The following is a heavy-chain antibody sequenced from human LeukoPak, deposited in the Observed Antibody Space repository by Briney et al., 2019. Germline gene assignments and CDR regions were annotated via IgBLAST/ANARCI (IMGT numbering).Heavy chain of an antibody. J-gene: IGHJ4*02. CDR1: GGSISSGAYY. CDR3: GRNRSGYDLFDF. Sequence: SETLSLTCTVSGGSISSGAYYWSWIRQPPGKGLEWIGYIYYSGSTYYNPSLKSRVTISVDTSKNQFSLKLSSVTAADTAVYFCGRNRSGYDLFDFWGQGTLLTVSS. D-gene: IGHD5-12*01. V-gene: IGHV4-30-4*01. CDR2: IYYSGST.